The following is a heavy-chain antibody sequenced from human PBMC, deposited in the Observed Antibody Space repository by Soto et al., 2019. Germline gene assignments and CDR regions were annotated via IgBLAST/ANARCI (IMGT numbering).Heavy chain of an antibody. J-gene: IGHJ6*03. CDR1: GFTLSGYA. D-gene: IGHD6-6*01. CDR2: ISSNGVGT. V-gene: IGHV3-64*01. Sequence: PGGSLRLSCAASGFTLSGYAMDWVRQAPGKGLEYVSGISSNGVGTYYANSVQGRFTISRDNSKNTVYLQMGSLRPEDMAVYYCARRARPEFYYMGVWGKGTTVTVSS. CDR3: ARRARPEFYYMGV.